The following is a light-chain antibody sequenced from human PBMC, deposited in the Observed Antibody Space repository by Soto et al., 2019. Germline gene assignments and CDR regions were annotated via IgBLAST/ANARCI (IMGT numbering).Light chain of an antibody. J-gene: IGKJ2*01. V-gene: IGKV1-5*01. CDR1: QSISSW. CDR2: DAS. Sequence: DIQMTQSPSTLSASVGDRVTITCRASQSISSWLAWYQQKPGKAPKLLIFDASSLEGGVPSRFSGSGSGTEFTLTISSLQPDDFVTYYCQQYNSYSTFGQGTKLEIK. CDR3: QQYNSYST.